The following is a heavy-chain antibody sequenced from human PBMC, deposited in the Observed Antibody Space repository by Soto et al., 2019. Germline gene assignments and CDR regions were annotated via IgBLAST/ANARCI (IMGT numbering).Heavy chain of an antibody. CDR1: GFTFSNYG. CDR2: ISYDGNNK. J-gene: IGHJ6*02. CDR3: ARRDDGSDFSVYYFYGMDV. Sequence: QVQLVESGGGVVQPGRSLRLSCAASGFTFSNYGMHWVRQAPGKGLEWVAFISYDGNNKYYADSVKGRFTISRDNSKNTLFLQMNSLTAEDTAVYYCARRDDGSDFSVYYFYGMDVWGQGTTVTVSS. V-gene: IGHV3-30*03. D-gene: IGHD3-3*01.